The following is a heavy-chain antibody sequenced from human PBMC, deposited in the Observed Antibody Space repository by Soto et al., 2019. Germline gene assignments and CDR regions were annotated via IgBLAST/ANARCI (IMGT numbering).Heavy chain of an antibody. Sequence: SVKVSCKASGYTFTDYYMHWVRQAPGQGLEWMGGIIPIFGTANYAQKFQGRVTITADESTSTAYMELSSLRSEDTAVYYCARGYSSGYDYYYGMDVWGQGTTVTVSS. CDR2: IIPIFGTA. J-gene: IGHJ6*02. CDR1: GYTFTDYY. D-gene: IGHD6-19*01. V-gene: IGHV1-69*13. CDR3: ARGYSSGYDYYYGMDV.